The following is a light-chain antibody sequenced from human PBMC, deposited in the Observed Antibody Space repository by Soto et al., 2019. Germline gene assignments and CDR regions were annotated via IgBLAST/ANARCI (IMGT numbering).Light chain of an antibody. V-gene: IGKV3-20*01. CDR1: QSVSSSY. J-gene: IGKJ1*01. Sequence: EIVLTQSPGTLSLSPGARATLSCRASQSVSSSYLAWYQQKPGQAPRLLIYGASSRATGIPDRFSGSGSGTDFTLTISRLEPEDVAVDYCQQYGSSPPWTFGQGTKVEIK. CDR2: GAS. CDR3: QQYGSSPPWT.